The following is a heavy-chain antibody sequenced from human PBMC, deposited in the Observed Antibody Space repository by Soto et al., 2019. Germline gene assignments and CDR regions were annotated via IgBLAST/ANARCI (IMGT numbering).Heavy chain of an antibody. CDR2: INYSGTT. CDR1: GGSFSSDSFI. V-gene: IGHV4-31*03. D-gene: IGHD3-16*01. J-gene: IGHJ6*02. CDR3: ARDHKGDGMDV. Sequence: TLSLNCLVSGGSFSSDSFIWSWVRQFPGKGLEWIGYINYSGTTYYHPSLRSRITMSVDTSNNQFSLNLSSVTAADTAVYYCARDHKGDGMDVWGQGSTVTVSS.